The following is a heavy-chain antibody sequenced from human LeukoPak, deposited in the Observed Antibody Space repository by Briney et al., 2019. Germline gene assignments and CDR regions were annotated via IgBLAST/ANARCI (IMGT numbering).Heavy chain of an antibody. V-gene: IGHV1-2*02. J-gene: IGHJ6*03. CDR2: INLNSGGT. D-gene: IGHD3-22*01. CDR3: ARYITTDDYYYYYYMDV. CDR1: GYTFTGYY. Sequence: GASVKVSCKASGYTFTGYYMHWVRQAPGQGLEWMGWINLNSGGTNYAQKFQGRVTMTRDTSISTAYMELSRLRSDDTAVYYCARYITTDDYYYYYYMDVWGKGTTVTVSS.